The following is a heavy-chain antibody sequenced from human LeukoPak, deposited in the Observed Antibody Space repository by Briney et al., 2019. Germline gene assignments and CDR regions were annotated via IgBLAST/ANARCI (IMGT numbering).Heavy chain of an antibody. D-gene: IGHD2-2*01. CDR1: GYSISSGYY. V-gene: IGHV4-38-2*02. CDR2: IYHSGRT. CDR3: ARIYCSSTSCYDY. J-gene: IGHJ4*02. Sequence: PSETLSLTCTVSGYSISSGYYWGWIRQPPGKGLEWIGSIYHSGRTFYNPSLKSRVTISVDTSKNQFSLKLSSVTAADTAVYYCARIYCSSTSCYDYWGQGTLVTVSS.